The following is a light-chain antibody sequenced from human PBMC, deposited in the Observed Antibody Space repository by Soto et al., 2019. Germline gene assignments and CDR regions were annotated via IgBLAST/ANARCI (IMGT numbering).Light chain of an antibody. CDR1: QSVSSN. J-gene: IGKJ1*01. CDR3: QQYNNWPPA. CDR2: GAS. V-gene: IGKV3-15*01. Sequence: EIVMTQSPATLSVSPGERATLSCRASQSVSSNLAWYQQKPGQAPRRLIYGASTRATGIPARFSGSGSGTEFTLTISSLQSEDVAVYYCQQYNNWPPAFGQGTKVEIK.